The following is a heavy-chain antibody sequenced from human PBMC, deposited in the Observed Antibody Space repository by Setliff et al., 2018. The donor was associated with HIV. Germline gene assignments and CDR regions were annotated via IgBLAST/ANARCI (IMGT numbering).Heavy chain of an antibody. CDR3: ARHDITLVRGLV. D-gene: IGHD3-10*01. J-gene: IGHJ6*02. Sequence: SETLSLTCTVSGGSISSGSHFWGWIRQPAGKGLEWIGHISTSGSTNYNPSLKSRVTISVDTSKNLFSLKVNSVTAADTAVYYCARHDITLVRGLVWGQGTTVTVSS. V-gene: IGHV4-61*09. CDR1: GGSISSGSHF. CDR2: ISTSGST.